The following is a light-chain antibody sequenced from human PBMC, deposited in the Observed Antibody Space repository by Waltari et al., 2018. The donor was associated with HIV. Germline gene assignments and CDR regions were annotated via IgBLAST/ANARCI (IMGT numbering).Light chain of an antibody. V-gene: IGLV2-14*01. J-gene: IGLJ1*01. CDR1: SSDVGGYNY. CDR2: DVS. Sequence: QSALTQPASVSGSPGQSITISCTGTSSDVGGYNYVSWYQQHPGKAPKPMIYDVSNRPSGVSKLFSGSTSGNTASLTISGIQAENEADHYCSSYTSSSTYVFGTGTKVTVL. CDR3: SSYTSSSTYV.